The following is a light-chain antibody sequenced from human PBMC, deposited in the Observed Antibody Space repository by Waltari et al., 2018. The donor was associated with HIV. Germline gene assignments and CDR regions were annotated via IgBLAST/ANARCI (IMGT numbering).Light chain of an antibody. Sequence: EIVMTQSPATLSVSPGERATLSCRASQTISSNLAWYQHKPGQSPRLLIYAASTRAIGIPARFSASGSGTEFTLTISSLQSEDFAVYYCQQYSHWPLMYNFGQGTKLEIK. V-gene: IGKV3-15*01. CDR3: QQYSHWPLMYN. CDR1: QTISSN. J-gene: IGKJ2*01. CDR2: AAS.